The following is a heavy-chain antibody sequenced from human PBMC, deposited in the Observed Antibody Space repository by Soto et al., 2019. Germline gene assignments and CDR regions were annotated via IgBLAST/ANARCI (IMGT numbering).Heavy chain of an antibody. CDR1: GVSFSGYY. V-gene: IGHV4-34*01. J-gene: IGHJ5*02. Sequence: SETLSLSCAVYGVSFSGYYWSWIRQPPGKGLEWIGEINHSGSTNYNPSLKSRVTISVDTSKNQFSLKLSSVTAADTAVYYCARGQTAGGTYYDFWSGYYFWMNWFDPWGQGTLVTVSS. D-gene: IGHD3-3*01. CDR3: ARGQTAGGTYYDFWSGYYFWMNWFDP. CDR2: INHSGST.